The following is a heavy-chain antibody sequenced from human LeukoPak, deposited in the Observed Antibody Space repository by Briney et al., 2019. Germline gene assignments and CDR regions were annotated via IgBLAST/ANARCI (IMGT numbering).Heavy chain of an antibody. Sequence: TVKVSCKASGFTFTSSAMQWVRQARGQRLEWIGWIVVGSGNTNYAQKFQERVTITRDMSTSTAYMELSSLRSEDTAVYYCAAVNQVVAATRYAFDIWGQGTMVTVSS. CDR1: GFTFTSSA. J-gene: IGHJ3*02. D-gene: IGHD2-15*01. V-gene: IGHV1-58*02. CDR2: IVVGSGNT. CDR3: AAVNQVVAATRYAFDI.